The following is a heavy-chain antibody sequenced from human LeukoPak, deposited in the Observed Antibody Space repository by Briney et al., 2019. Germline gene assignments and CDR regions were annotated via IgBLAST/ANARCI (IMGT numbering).Heavy chain of an antibody. Sequence: GGSLRLSCAASTFPFSTYWMTWVRQAPGKGPEFVANINQDGSVKNYVDSVKGRFTISRDNAKNSLHLQMNSLRADDTAVYYCARDPGFSSFDYWGQGTLVTVSS. J-gene: IGHJ4*02. CDR1: TFPFSTYW. CDR2: INQDGSVK. V-gene: IGHV3-7*01. D-gene: IGHD3-3*02. CDR3: ARDPGFSSFDY.